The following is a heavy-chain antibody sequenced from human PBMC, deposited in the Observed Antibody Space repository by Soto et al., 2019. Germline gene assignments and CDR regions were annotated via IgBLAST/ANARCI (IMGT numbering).Heavy chain of an antibody. V-gene: IGHV1-46*03. CDR3: ASLPFSNYGLGAFDI. Sequence: ASVKVSCKASGYTFTSYGISWVRQALGQGLEWMGIINPSGGSTSYAQKFQGRVTMTRDTSTSTVYMELSSLRSEDTAVYYCASLPFSNYGLGAFDIWGQGTMVTVSS. D-gene: IGHD4-4*01. J-gene: IGHJ3*02. CDR1: GYTFTSYG. CDR2: INPSGGST.